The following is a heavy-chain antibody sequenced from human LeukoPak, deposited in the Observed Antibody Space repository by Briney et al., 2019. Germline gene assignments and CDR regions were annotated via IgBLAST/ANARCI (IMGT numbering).Heavy chain of an antibody. D-gene: IGHD1-1*01. Sequence: SETLSLTCAVYGESFNGYHCGWIRQPPGKGLEWSGEINHSETTNYDPSLKSRVTISLDTSKNQFSLKLSSVTAADTAVYYCARLGYQLGYWGQGTLVTVSS. J-gene: IGHJ4*02. CDR3: ARLGYQLGY. CDR2: INHSETT. V-gene: IGHV4-34*01. CDR1: GESFNGYH.